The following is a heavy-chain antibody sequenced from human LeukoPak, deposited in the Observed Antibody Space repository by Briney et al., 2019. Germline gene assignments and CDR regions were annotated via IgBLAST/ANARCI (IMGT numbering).Heavy chain of an antibody. CDR1: GFTFSDYY. J-gene: IGHJ4*02. CDR2: ISSGGSTI. CDR3: ARDSYDILTGRITLFDY. D-gene: IGHD3-9*01. Sequence: GGSLRLSCAASGFTFSDYYMSWIRQAPGKGLEWVSYISSGGSTIYYADSVRGRFTISRDNAKNSLYLQMNSLRAEDTAVYYCARDSYDILTGRITLFDYWGQGTLVTVSS. V-gene: IGHV3-11*04.